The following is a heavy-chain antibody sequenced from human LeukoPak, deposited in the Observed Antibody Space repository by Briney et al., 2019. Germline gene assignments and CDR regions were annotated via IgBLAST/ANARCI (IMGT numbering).Heavy chain of an antibody. CDR1: DFTFDFYW. Sequence: GGSLRLSCVASDFTFDFYWMTWVRQAPGKGLEWLANILPDGSQKYYVDSVKGRFTISRDNPKNSLYLQINNLRAEDTAVYYCAKDLEYCGGDCYSSSEAFDVWGQGTMVTVSS. CDR3: AKDLEYCGGDCYSSSEAFDV. J-gene: IGHJ3*01. V-gene: IGHV3-7*03. D-gene: IGHD2-21*02. CDR2: ILPDGSQK.